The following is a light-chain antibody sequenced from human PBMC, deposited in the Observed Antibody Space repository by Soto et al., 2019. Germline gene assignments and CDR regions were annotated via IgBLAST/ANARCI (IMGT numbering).Light chain of an antibody. V-gene: IGKV1-5*03. CDR3: QYYSSHSWA. CDR2: TAS. CDR1: LSISAW. J-gene: IGKJ1*01. Sequence: DIQMTQSPSTLSASVGDRVTITCRASLSISAWLAWFQQKPGKAPRLLIHTASRLQSGVPSRFSGSGSGTEFTLTVSSLQPDDFATYYCQYYSSHSWAFGQGTKVEVK.